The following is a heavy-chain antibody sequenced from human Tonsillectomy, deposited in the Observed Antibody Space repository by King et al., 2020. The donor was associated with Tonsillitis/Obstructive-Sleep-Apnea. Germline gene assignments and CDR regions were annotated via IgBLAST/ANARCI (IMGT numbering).Heavy chain of an antibody. CDR2: ISYDGSNK. J-gene: IGHJ4*02. Sequence: VQLVESGGGVVQPGRSLRLSCAASGFTFSSYGMHWVRQAPGKGLEGVAVISYDGSNKYYADSVKGRFTISRDNSKTTLYLQMNSLRAEDTAVYYCAKDPYCRSTSCYPDDYWGQGTLVTVSS. CDR1: GFTFSSYG. CDR3: AKDPYCRSTSCYPDDY. D-gene: IGHD2-2*01. V-gene: IGHV3-30*18.